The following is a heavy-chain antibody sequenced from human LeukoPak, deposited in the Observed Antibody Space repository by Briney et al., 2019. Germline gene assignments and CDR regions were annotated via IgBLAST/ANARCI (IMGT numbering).Heavy chain of an antibody. CDR2: ISPNGGGT. V-gene: IGHV1-2*02. CDR1: GYTFTGHY. J-gene: IGHJ4*02. D-gene: IGHD4-17*01. Sequence: ASVKVSCKASGYTFTGHYMHWVRQAPGQGLEWVGWISPNGGGTSYAQKFQDRVTMTRDTSISTAYMELSRLRSDDTAVYFCAGPYGDYTDYFFDYWGQGTLVTVSS. CDR3: AGPYGDYTDYFFDY.